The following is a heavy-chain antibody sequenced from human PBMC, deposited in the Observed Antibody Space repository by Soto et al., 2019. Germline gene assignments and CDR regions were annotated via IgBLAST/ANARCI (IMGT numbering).Heavy chain of an antibody. J-gene: IGHJ4*02. CDR3: ARDKGAYFSHLVY. CDR2: IIPFFGTP. V-gene: IGHV1-69*06. Sequence: QVLLVQSGAEVKKPGSSVKVSCKLSGATFSSYAMSWVRQAPGQGLEWIGGIIPFFGTPNYAQKFQGRVTITAETSTATSYIELSSLRSDDTAVYYWARDKGAYFSHLVYWGQGTLVTVSS. CDR1: GATFSSYA. D-gene: IGHD2-21*01.